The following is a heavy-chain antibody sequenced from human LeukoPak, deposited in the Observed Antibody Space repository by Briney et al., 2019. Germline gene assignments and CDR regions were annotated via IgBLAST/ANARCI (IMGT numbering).Heavy chain of an antibody. CDR2: INHSGDT. D-gene: IGHD1/OR15-1a*01. V-gene: IGHV4-34*01. CDR1: GTSFTHYY. J-gene: IGHJ5*02. CDR3: ARGPGTVGLSP. Sequence: SETLSLTCSVSGTSFTHYYWSWIRQTPEKGLEWIGQINHSGDTSYNPSLRSRITLSVDRSKNQFSLKVTSVTAADTGVYYCARGPGTVGLSPWGQGTLVTVSS.